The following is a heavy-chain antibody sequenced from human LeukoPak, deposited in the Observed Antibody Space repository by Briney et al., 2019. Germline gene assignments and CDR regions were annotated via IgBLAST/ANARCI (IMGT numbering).Heavy chain of an antibody. CDR1: GYTFTSYG. J-gene: IGHJ5*02. V-gene: IGHV1-18*01. Sequence: ASVKVSCKASGYTFTSYGISWVRQAPGHGLEWIGWISAYNGNTNYAQKFQGRVTMTTDTSTTTAYMELRSLRSDDTAVYYCARFCGGGSCRFDPWGQGTLVTVSS. D-gene: IGHD2-15*01. CDR2: ISAYNGNT. CDR3: ARFCGGGSCRFDP.